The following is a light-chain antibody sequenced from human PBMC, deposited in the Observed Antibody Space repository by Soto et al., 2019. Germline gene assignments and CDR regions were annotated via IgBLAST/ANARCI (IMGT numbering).Light chain of an antibody. CDR2: DNT. Sequence: QSVLTQPPSVSGAPGQRVTISCTGSSSNIGADSDVHWYQQLPGAAPKLIIIDNTHRPSGVPDRFSGSKSGSSGSLTITGLQAEDEADYYCQSYDNSLSVVVFGGGTKLTVL. J-gene: IGLJ2*01. CDR3: QSYDNSLSVVV. CDR1: SSNIGADSD. V-gene: IGLV1-40*01.